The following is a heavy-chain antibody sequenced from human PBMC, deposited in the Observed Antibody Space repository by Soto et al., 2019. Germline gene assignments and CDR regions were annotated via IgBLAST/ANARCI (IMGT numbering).Heavy chain of an antibody. J-gene: IGHJ6*02. CDR3: ARDSLSCSSTSCYYYYCYGMDV. CDR1: GGSISSGGYY. Sequence: SETLSLTCTVSGGSISSGGYYWSWIRQHPGKGLEWIGYIYYSGSTYYNPSLKSRVTISVDTFKNQFSLKLSSVTAADTAVYYCARDSLSCSSTSCYYYYCYGMDVWGQGTTVTVSS. D-gene: IGHD2-2*01. CDR2: IYYSGST. V-gene: IGHV4-31*03.